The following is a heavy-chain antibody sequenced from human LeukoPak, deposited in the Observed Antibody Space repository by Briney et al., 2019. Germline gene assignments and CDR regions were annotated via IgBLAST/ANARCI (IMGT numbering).Heavy chain of an antibody. J-gene: IGHJ5*02. CDR3: ARISYDFWSGYYMPDDP. CDR2: ISIYNGNT. Sequence: ASVKVSCKASGYTFTNYGISWVRQAPGQGLEWMGWISIYNGNTDYAQKLRGRVTMTTDTSTSTAYMELRSLRSDDTAVYYCARISYDFWSGYYMPDDPWGQGTLVTVSS. V-gene: IGHV1-18*01. D-gene: IGHD3-3*01. CDR1: GYTFTNYG.